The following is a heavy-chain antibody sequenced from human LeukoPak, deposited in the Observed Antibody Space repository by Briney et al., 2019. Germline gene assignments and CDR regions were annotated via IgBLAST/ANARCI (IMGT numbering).Heavy chain of an antibody. J-gene: IGHJ3*02. CDR1: GFTFSSYA. Sequence: PGGSLRLSCAASGFTFSSYAMSWVRQAPGKGLEWVGFIRSKAYGGTTEYAASVKGRFTISRDDSKSIAYLQMNSLKTEDTAVYYCTRERITMIVVVITLDAFDIWGQGTMVTVSS. CDR2: IRSKAYGGTT. V-gene: IGHV3-49*04. CDR3: TRERITMIVVVITLDAFDI. D-gene: IGHD3-22*01.